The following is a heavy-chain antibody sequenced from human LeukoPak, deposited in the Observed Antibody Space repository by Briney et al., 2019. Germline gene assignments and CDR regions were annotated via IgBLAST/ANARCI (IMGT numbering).Heavy chain of an antibody. V-gene: IGHV4-59*01. CDR3: ARVFGSSSWSAAFDI. CDR2: IYYSGST. D-gene: IGHD6-13*01. Sequence: SETLSLTCTVSDGSISGYYWSWIRQAPGTGLEWIGCIYYSGSTNYNPSLNSRVTISVDTSKNQFSVKLSSVTAADTAVYYCARVFGSSSWSAAFDIWGQGTMVTVSS. J-gene: IGHJ3*02. CDR1: DGSISGYY.